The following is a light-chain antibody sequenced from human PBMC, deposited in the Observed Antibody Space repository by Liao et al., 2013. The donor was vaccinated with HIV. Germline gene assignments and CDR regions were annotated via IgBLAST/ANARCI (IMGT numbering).Light chain of an antibody. CDR2: HAS. CDR1: NIGSIS. J-gene: IGLJ2*01. CDR3: HVWDRGSDHPL. Sequence: SYELTQPPSVSVAPGQTAKISCGGDNIGSISVHWFQQKPGQAPVLLIYHASDRPSGIPERFSGSNSGNTATLTISWVEAGDEADYYCHVWDRGSDHPLFGGGTKLTVL. V-gene: IGLV3-21*04.